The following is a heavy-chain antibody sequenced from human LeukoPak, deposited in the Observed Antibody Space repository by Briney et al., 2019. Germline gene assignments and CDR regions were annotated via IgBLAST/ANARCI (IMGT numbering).Heavy chain of an antibody. J-gene: IGHJ4*02. CDR1: GYTFTSYG. CDR3: ARGSGLRYFDWLFDY. Sequence: GASVKVSCKASGYTFTSYGISWVRQAPGQGREWMGWMSAYNGNTNYAQKLQGRVTMTTDTSTSTAYMELRSLRSDDTAVYYCARGSGLRYFDWLFDYWGQGTLVTVSS. D-gene: IGHD3-9*01. V-gene: IGHV1-18*01. CDR2: MSAYNGNT.